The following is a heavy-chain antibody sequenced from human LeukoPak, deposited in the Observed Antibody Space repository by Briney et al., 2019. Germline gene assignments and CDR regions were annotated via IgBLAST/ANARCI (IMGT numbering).Heavy chain of an antibody. J-gene: IGHJ6*02. V-gene: IGHV3-53*01. CDR3: ARVSTRYYYGMDV. Sequence: GGSLRLSCAASGFIVSSNYMSWVRQAPGKGLEWVSVIYSGGSTYYADSVKGRFTISRDNSKNTLYLQMNSLRAEDTAVYYCARVSTRYYYGMDVWGQGTTVTVSS. CDR2: IYSGGST. CDR1: GFIVSSNY.